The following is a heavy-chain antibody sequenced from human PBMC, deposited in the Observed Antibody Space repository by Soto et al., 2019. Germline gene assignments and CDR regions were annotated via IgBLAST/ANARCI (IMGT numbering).Heavy chain of an antibody. J-gene: IGHJ4*02. CDR3: ARKPTGQPFDY. CDR1: GSTFTNYG. V-gene: IGHV1-18*01. D-gene: IGHD1-1*01. Sequence: QAQLVQSGAEVKKPGASVKVSCKAPGSTFTNYGFSWVRQAPGQGLEWVGEISANNGDTHYAQKLQGRVTLTTETSTCTVYMELRSLGSDDTAVYCCARKPTGQPFDYWGQGDLVSVSS. CDR2: ISANNGDT.